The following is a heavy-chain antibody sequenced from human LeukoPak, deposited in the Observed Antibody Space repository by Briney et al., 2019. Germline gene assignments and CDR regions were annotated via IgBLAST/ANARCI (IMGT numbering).Heavy chain of an antibody. D-gene: IGHD1-7*01. V-gene: IGHV4-59*11. Sequence: SETLSLTCTVSGGSISSHYWSWIRQPPGKGLEWIGYIYYSGSTNYNPSLKSRVTISVDTSKNQFSLKLSSVTAADTAVYYCASGPAELELTRDWGQGTLATVSS. CDR2: IYYSGST. J-gene: IGHJ4*02. CDR1: GGSISSHY. CDR3: ASGPAELELTRD.